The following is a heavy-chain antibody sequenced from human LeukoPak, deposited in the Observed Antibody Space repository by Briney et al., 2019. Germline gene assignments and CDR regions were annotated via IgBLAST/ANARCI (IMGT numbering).Heavy chain of an antibody. J-gene: IGHJ3*02. D-gene: IGHD4-23*01. CDR2: INPNSGGT. V-gene: IGHV1-2*02. Sequence: ASVKVSCKASGYTFTGYYMHWVRQAPGQGLEWMGWINPNSGGTNYAQKFQGRVTMTRDTSISTAYMELSRLRSDDTAVYYCARRSDTVAPPGAFDIWGQGTMVTVSS. CDR3: ARRSDTVAPPGAFDI. CDR1: GYTFTGYY.